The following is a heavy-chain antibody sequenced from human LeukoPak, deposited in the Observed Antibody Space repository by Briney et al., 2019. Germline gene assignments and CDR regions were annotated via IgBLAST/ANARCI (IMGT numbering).Heavy chain of an antibody. D-gene: IGHD1-26*01. CDR3: ARGGSYLSAFDI. CDR1: GFTVSSNY. J-gene: IGHJ3*02. Sequence: GGSLRLSCAASGFTVSSNYMSWVRQAPGKGLEWVSIIYSGGSTFYADSAKGRFTISRDNSKNTLYLQMNSLRAEDTAVYYCARGGSYLSAFDIWGQGTMVTVSS. CDR2: IYSGGST. V-gene: IGHV3-53*01.